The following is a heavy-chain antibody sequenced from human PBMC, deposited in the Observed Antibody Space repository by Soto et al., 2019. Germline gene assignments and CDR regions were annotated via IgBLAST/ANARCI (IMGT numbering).Heavy chain of an antibody. CDR2: IKQDGSEQ. CDR3: AREAV. J-gene: IGHJ6*02. CDR1: GFTFSGYW. V-gene: IGHV3-7*05. Sequence: EVQLVESGGGLVQPGGSLRLSCAASGFTFSGYWISWVRQDPGKGLEWVANIKQDGSEQFYVDSVKGRFTISRDNAKNSLYLQMNSLRAEDTAVYYCAREAVWGQGTTVTVSS.